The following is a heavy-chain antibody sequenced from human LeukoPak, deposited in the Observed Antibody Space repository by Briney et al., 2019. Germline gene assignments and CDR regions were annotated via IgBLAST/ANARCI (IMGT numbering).Heavy chain of an antibody. CDR3: ARHGIAARHLDY. CDR1: GGSFSGYY. D-gene: IGHD6-6*01. J-gene: IGHJ4*02. Sequence: PSETLSLTCAVYGGSFSGYYRSWIRQPPGKGLEWIGEINHSGSTNYNPSLKSRVTISVDTSKNQFSLKLSSVTAADTAVYYCARHGIAARHLDYWGQGTLVTVSS. V-gene: IGHV4-34*01. CDR2: INHSGST.